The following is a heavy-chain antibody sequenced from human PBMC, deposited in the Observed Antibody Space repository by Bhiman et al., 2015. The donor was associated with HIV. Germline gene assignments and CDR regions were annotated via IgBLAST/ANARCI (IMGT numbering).Heavy chain of an antibody. CDR3: ARLWGVYYFDY. J-gene: IGHJ4*02. V-gene: IGHV3-7*05. CDR1: GFTFSSYW. CDR2: IKEDGSET. D-gene: IGHD3-10*01. Sequence: VQLVESGGGLVKSGGSLRLSCAASGFTFSSYWMSWVRQPPGKGLEWVANIKEDGSETYYVDSVKGRFTISRDNAKNSLYLRMDSLRAEDTAVYYCARLWGVYYFDYWGQGTLVAVSS.